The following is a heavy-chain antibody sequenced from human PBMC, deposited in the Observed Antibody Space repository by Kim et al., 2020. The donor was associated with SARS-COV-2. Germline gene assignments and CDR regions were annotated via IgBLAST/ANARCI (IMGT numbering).Heavy chain of an antibody. CDR2: IRSKTGNYAT. Sequence: GVSLRLSCAASGFTFSGFSMYWVRQASGKGLEWVGHIRSKTGNYATAYAASGKGRFTISRDDSKNSAYLQMNSMKIEDTAVYYCSSGIVPTGMETNYWGQGTLVTVSS. D-gene: IGHD2-2*01. CDR1: GFTFSGFS. V-gene: IGHV3-73*01. J-gene: IGHJ4*02. CDR3: SSGIVPTGMETNY.